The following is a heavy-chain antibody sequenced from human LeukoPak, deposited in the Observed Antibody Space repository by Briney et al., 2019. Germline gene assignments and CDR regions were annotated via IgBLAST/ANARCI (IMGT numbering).Heavy chain of an antibody. Sequence: GESLQISCKISGYSFTSYWIAWVRQMPGKGLEWMGIIHPGDSDARYSPSFQGQVTVSVDKSISTAYLQWSSLKASDTAIYYCAREYWGNLDYWGQGTLVTVSS. CDR1: GYSFTSYW. J-gene: IGHJ4*02. V-gene: IGHV5-51*01. CDR2: IHPGDSDA. D-gene: IGHD7-27*01. CDR3: AREYWGNLDY.